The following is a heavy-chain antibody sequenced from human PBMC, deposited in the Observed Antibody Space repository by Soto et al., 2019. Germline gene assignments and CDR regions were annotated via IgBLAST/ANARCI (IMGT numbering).Heavy chain of an antibody. J-gene: IGHJ4*02. Sequence: GGSLRLSGETSGLTFTKYRINWVRQAPGKELEWVSYISYSGETKYCADSVKGRYAISRDNAKNSVYLQMNSLRDEDTAFYYCVRGVVVVVGTTAENFDHWGQGTLVTVSS. CDR2: ISYSGETK. CDR3: VRGVVVVVGTTAENFDH. D-gene: IGHD2-15*01. V-gene: IGHV3-48*02. CDR1: GLTFTKYR.